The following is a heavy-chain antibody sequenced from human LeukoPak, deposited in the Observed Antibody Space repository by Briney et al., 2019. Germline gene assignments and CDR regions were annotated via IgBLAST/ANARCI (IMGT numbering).Heavy chain of an antibody. Sequence: PGGSLRLSCEASGFTFSGYAMGWVRQAPGKGLEWDSAISDSGGSTYYADSVKGRFTISRDNSKSTLFLQMNSLRADDTAVYYCAKGGYCSSTTCSNTPFDYWGQGTLVTVSP. V-gene: IGHV3-23*01. CDR3: AKGGYCSSTTCSNTPFDY. CDR2: ISDSGGST. CDR1: GFTFSGYA. D-gene: IGHD2-2*01. J-gene: IGHJ4*02.